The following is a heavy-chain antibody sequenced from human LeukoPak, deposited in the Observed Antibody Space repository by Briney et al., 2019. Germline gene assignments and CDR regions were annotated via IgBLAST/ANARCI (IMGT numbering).Heavy chain of an antibody. J-gene: IGHJ4*02. D-gene: IGHD2-15*01. CDR2: IYTSGST. CDR1: GGSISSGSYY. Sequence: PSETLSLTCTVSGGSISSGSYYWSWIRQPAGKGLEWIGRIYTSGSTNYNPSLKSRVTISVDTSKNQFSLKLSSVTAADTAVYYCARDGYCSGGSCSFDCWGQGTLVTVSS. CDR3: ARDGYCSGGSCSFDC. V-gene: IGHV4-61*02.